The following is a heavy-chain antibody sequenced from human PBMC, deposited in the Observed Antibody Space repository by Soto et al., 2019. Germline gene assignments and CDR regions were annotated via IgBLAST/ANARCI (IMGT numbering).Heavy chain of an antibody. CDR1: GFTFDDYT. J-gene: IGHJ1*01. V-gene: IGHV3-43*01. D-gene: IGHD2-15*01. CDR3: AKGKGCSGGSCYLYFQH. CDR2: ISWDGGST. Sequence: GGSLRLSCAAFGFTFDDYTMHWVRQAPGKGLEWVSLISWDGGSTYYADSVKGRFTISRDNSKNSLYLQMNSLRTEDTALYYCAKGKGCSGGSCYLYFQHWGQGTLVTVSS.